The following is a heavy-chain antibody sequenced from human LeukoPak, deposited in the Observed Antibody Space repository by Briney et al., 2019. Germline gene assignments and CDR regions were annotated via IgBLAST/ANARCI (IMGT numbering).Heavy chain of an antibody. CDR2: IYPGDSDT. D-gene: IGHD3-3*01. V-gene: IGHV5-51*01. CDR3: ARQVTIFGVVITDYSDY. Sequence: GESLKISCKGSGYSFTSYWIGWVRQMPGKGLEWMGIIYPGDSDTRYSPSFQGQVTISADKSISTAYLQWSSLKASDTAMYYCARQVTIFGVVITDYSDYWGQGTLVTVSS. J-gene: IGHJ4*02. CDR1: GYSFTSYW.